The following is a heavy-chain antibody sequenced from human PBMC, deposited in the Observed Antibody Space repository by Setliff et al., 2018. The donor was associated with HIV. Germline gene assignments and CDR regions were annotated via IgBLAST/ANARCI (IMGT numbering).Heavy chain of an antibody. V-gene: IGHV4-31*01. Sequence: PTESLSLTCTVAADSIDRSNFFWTWIRQHPGKGLEWIGYIYYSGSATYNPSLKSQASITVDTSRNEFSLKLSSVTAAATAGYFCARGGAFCGRDSCYYLDYWGQGNPVTVSS. CDR2: IYYSGSA. J-gene: IGHJ4*02. CDR3: ARGGAFCGRDSCYYLDY. D-gene: IGHD2-21*02. CDR1: ADSIDRSNFF.